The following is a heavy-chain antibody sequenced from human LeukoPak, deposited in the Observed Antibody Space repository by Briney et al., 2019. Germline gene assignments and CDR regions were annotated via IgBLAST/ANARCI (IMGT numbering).Heavy chain of an antibody. J-gene: IGHJ4*02. D-gene: IGHD1-14*01. Sequence: ASVKVSCKASGGTFSSYAISWVRQAPGQGLEWMGGIIPIFGTANYAQKFQGRVTMTRDTSTSTVYMELSSLRSEDTAVYYCARFGSRPYWGQGTLVTVSS. CDR2: IIPIFGTA. CDR3: ARFGSRPY. CDR1: GGTFSSYA. V-gene: IGHV1-69*05.